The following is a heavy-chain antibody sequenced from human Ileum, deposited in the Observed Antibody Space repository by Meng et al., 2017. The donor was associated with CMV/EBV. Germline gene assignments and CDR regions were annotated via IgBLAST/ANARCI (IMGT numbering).Heavy chain of an antibody. Sequence: CRASGYTITSFALHWVRQATGQSLEWLGWIKPANGDRKYSEKVQGRLTITKDTFANIAYMELSSLTSEDTAVYYCARGNPPLVGFDVWGQGTVVTVSS. J-gene: IGHJ3*01. CDR1: GYTITSFA. CDR3: ARGNPPLVGFDV. D-gene: IGHD3-10*01. V-gene: IGHV1-3*01. CDR2: IKPANGDR.